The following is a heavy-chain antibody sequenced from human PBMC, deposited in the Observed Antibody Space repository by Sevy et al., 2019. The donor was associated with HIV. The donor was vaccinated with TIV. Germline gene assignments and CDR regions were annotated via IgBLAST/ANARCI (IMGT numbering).Heavy chain of an antibody. D-gene: IGHD3-9*01. CDR1: GFTFSIYA. CDR3: AKDHDNNWFDP. CDR2: ISVSGDST. Sequence: GGSLRLSCAASGFTFSIYAMTWVRQAPGKGLEWVSTISVSGDSTYYADSVKGRFTISRDNSKNTLYLQMNTLRAEDTASYFCAKDHDNNWFDPWGQGTLVTVSS. V-gene: IGHV3-23*01. J-gene: IGHJ5*02.